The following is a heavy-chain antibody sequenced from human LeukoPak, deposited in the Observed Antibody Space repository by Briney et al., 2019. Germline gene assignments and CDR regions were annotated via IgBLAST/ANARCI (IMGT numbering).Heavy chain of an antibody. J-gene: IGHJ4*02. CDR2: IYSTGTS. CDR1: GDSMTSRNYY. CDR3: ASLRAVSTTDRDF. Sequence: SETLSLTCAVSGDSMTSRNYYWGWIRQPRGEGLEFIGMIYSTGTSYYNPSLESRVSISTDTSRSQFSLSLSAVTAADSAVYYCASLRAVSTTDRDFWGQGTLVTVSS. D-gene: IGHD5/OR15-5a*01. V-gene: IGHV4-39*07.